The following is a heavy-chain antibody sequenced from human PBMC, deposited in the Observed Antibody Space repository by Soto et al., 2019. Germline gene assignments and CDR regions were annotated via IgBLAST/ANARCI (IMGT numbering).Heavy chain of an antibody. CDR3: ARVGIGAAAPSVGWFDP. Sequence: QVQLQESGPGLVKPSQTLSLTCTVSGGSISSGGYYWSWIRQHPGKGLEWIGYIYYSGSTYYNPSLKCRVTISVDTSKHQFSLKLSSVTAADTAVYYCARVGIGAAAPSVGWFDPWGQGTLVTVSS. CDR1: GGSISSGGYY. CDR2: IYYSGST. D-gene: IGHD6-13*01. V-gene: IGHV4-31*03. J-gene: IGHJ5*02.